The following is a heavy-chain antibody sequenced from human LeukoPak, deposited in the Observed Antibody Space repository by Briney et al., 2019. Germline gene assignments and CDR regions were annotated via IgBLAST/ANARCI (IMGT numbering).Heavy chain of an antibody. Sequence: GASVKVSCKVSGYTFTRYHMHWGRQAPGQGREWRGIINPSGGSTSYEQKFQGRVTMTRDMSTSTVYMELSSLRSEGSAVYYCARETRQGGSLDFDYWGQGTLVTVSS. CDR1: GYTFTRYH. D-gene: IGHD1-26*01. CDR2: INPSGGST. CDR3: ARETRQGGSLDFDY. V-gene: IGHV1-46*01. J-gene: IGHJ4*02.